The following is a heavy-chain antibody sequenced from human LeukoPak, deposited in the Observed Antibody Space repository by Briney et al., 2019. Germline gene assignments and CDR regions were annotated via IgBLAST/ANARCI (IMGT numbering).Heavy chain of an antibody. CDR1: GFTFSSYG. V-gene: IGHV3-33*01. D-gene: IGHD1-20*01. J-gene: IGHJ4*02. Sequence: GGSLRLSCAPSGFTFSSYGMHWVRQAPGKGLEWVAVIWSDGRDKFYADSVTGRFIISRDNTKNTLYLQMNSLTAEDTAVYYCARDDYITSSLDYWGQGTLVTVSS. CDR3: ARDDYITSSLDY. CDR2: IWSDGRDK.